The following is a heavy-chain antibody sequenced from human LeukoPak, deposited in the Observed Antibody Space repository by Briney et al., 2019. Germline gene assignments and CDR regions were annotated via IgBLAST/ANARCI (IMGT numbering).Heavy chain of an antibody. V-gene: IGHV4-38-2*01. D-gene: IGHD3-16*02. J-gene: IGHJ4*02. CDR3: ARVDDYVWGSYRQYYFDY. CDR1: GYSISSGYY. CDR2: IYQSGST. Sequence: PSETLSLTCAVSGYSISSGYYWGWIRQPPGKGLEWIASIYQSGSTYHNPSVKSRVTISVDTSKNQFSLKLTSVTAADTAVYYCARVDDYVWGSYRQYYFDYWGQGTLVTVSS.